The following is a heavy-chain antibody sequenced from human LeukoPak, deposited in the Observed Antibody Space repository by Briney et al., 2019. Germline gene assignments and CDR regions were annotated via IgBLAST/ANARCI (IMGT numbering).Heavy chain of an antibody. CDR3: AKGFPSTPPLYYFDY. CDR2: ISGSGGST. J-gene: IGHJ4*02. CDR1: GFTFSSYA. D-gene: IGHD5/OR15-5a*01. Sequence: SLXLSXAASGFTFSSYAMSWVRQAPGKXLEWVSAISGSGGSTYYADSVKGRFTISRDNSKNTLYLQMNSLRAEDTAVYYCAKGFPSTPPLYYFDYWGQGTLVTVSS. V-gene: IGHV3-23*01.